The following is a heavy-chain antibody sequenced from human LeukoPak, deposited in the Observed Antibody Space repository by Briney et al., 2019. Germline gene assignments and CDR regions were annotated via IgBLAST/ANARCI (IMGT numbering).Heavy chain of an antibody. CDR2: MNPNSGNT. V-gene: IGHV1-8*01. Sequence: ASVKVSCKTSGDTFTSYDMNWVRQATGQGLEWMGWMNPNSGNTVHAQKFRGRVTMTGDTSTSTAYMELSSLRSEDTAVYYCARGGTLVQGVTILYGMDVWGQGTTVTVSS. J-gene: IGHJ6*02. CDR1: GDTFTSYD. CDR3: ARGGTLVQGVTILYGMDV. D-gene: IGHD3-10*01.